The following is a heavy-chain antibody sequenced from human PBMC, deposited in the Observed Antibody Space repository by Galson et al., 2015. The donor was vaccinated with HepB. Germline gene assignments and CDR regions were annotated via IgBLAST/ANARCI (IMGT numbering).Heavy chain of an antibody. D-gene: IGHD5-18*01. CDR2: ISYDGSNK. V-gene: IGHV3-30-3*01. J-gene: IGHJ4*02. CDR3: ARDPAMVTWFDY. CDR1: GFTFSSYA. Sequence: SLRLSCAASGFTFSSYAMHWVRQAPGKGLEWVAVISYDGSNKYYADSVKGRFTISRDNSKNTLYLQMNSLRAEDTAVYYCARDPAMVTWFDYWGQGTLVTVSS.